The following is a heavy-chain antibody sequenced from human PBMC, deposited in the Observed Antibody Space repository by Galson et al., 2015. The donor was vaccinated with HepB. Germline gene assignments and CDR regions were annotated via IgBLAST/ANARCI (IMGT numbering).Heavy chain of an antibody. V-gene: IGHV3-30*04. Sequence: SLRLSCAASGFTFSSYAMHWVRQAPGKGLEWVAVISYDGSSKYYADSVKGRFTISRDNSKNTLYLQMNSLRAEDTAVYYCARDWEYSSSSTYYYGMDVWGQGTTVTVSS. CDR2: ISYDGSSK. D-gene: IGHD6-6*01. J-gene: IGHJ6*02. CDR1: GFTFSSYA. CDR3: ARDWEYSSSSTYYYGMDV.